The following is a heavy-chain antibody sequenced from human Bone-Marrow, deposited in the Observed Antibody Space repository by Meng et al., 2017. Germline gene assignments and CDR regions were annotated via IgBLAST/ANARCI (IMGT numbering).Heavy chain of an antibody. J-gene: IGHJ4*02. V-gene: IGHV4-61*01. CDR1: GGSVSSGPYY. Sequence: QVQLQGSGPGLVRPSETLSLPCTVSGGSVSSGPYYWTWVRQPPGKGLEWIGYKFHDGTTNYNPSLKSRVTMSVDASKKQFSLNLSSVTAADTAVYYCARDNMGSIDYWGQGTLVTVSS. CDR3: ARDNMGSIDY. CDR2: KFHDGTT. D-gene: IGHD1-26*01.